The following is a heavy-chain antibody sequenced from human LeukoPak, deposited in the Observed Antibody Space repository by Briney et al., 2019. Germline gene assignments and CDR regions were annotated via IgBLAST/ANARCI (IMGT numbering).Heavy chain of an antibody. CDR3: AGYNCSSTTCYTGGFDY. CDR2: ISGSGSST. D-gene: IGHD2-2*02. J-gene: IGHJ4*02. Sequence: GGSLRLSCAASGFTFSSYSMNWVRQAPGKGLEWVSAISGSGSSTYYADSVKGRFTISRDNSKNTLYLQMNSLRGDDTAVYYCAGYNCSSTTCYTGGFDYWGQGTLVTVSS. V-gene: IGHV3-23*01. CDR1: GFTFSSYS.